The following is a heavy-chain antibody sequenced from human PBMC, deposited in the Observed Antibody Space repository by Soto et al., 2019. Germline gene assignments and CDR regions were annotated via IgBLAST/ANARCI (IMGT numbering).Heavy chain of an antibody. CDR2: MDPEDGET. CDR3: ASPLMSGYSSSSRYYYYYGMVV. J-gene: IGHJ6*02. CDR1: GYTFTGYY. Sequence: ASVKVSCKASGYTFTGYYMHWVRQAPGQGLESMGWMDPEDGETIYAQKFQGRVTMTEDTSTDTAYMELSRLRSEDTAVYYCASPLMSGYSSSSRYYYYYGMVVWGLGTTVTVSS. D-gene: IGHD6-6*01. V-gene: IGHV1-2*02.